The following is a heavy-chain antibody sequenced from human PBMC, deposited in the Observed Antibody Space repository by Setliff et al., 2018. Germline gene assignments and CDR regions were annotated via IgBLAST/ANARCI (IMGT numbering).Heavy chain of an antibody. D-gene: IGHD7-27*01. J-gene: IGHJ3*02. CDR2: ISAYNANT. CDR1: GYIFTSYA. CDR3: AREPLWGSHDAFDI. Sequence: ASVKVSCKASGYIFTSYAIDWVRQAPGQGLEWMGSISAYNANTNYAQNLQGRVTMTRDTSTSTAYMELRSLRSDDTAVYYCAREPLWGSHDAFDIWGQGTMVTVSS. V-gene: IGHV1-18*01.